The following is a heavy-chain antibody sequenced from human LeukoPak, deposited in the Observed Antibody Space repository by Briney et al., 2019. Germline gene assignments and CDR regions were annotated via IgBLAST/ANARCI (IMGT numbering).Heavy chain of an antibody. CDR2: IYTSGST. J-gene: IGHJ5*02. V-gene: IGHV4-61*02. CDR3: ARDRAATRTNWFDP. Sequence: PSETLSLTCTVSGGSISSGSYYWSWIRQPAGRGLEWIGRIYTSGSTNYNPSLKSRVTISVETSKNQFSLKLSSVTAADTAVYYCARDRAATRTNWFDPWGQGTLVTVSS. D-gene: IGHD2-15*01. CDR1: GGSISSGSYY.